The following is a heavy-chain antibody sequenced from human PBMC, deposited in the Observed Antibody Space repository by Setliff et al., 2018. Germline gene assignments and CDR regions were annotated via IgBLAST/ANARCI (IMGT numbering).Heavy chain of an antibody. CDR2: IDWDDDK. CDR1: GFSLSTSGMC. V-gene: IGHV2-70*12. CDR3: AHRRGDYYDSSGYYYDY. D-gene: IGHD3-22*01. J-gene: IGHJ4*02. Sequence: SGPTLVNPTQTPTLTCTFSGFSLSTSGMCVSWIRQPPGKALEWLARIDWDDDKYYSTSLKTRLTISKDTSKNQVVLTMTNMDPVDTATYYCAHRRGDYYDSSGYYYDYWGQGTLVTVSS.